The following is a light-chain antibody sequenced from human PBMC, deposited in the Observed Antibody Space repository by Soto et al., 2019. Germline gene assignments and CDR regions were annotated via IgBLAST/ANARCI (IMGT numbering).Light chain of an antibody. V-gene: IGLV2-14*01. CDR1: SSDVGGYNY. J-gene: IGLJ1*01. CDR3: SSYTSSSLYV. Sequence: QSVLTQPASVSGSPGQSITISCTGTSSDVGGYNYVSWYQQHPGKAPKLMIYDVSNRPSWVSNRFSGSKSGNTASLTISGLQAEDEADYYCSSYTSSSLYVFGTGT. CDR2: DVS.